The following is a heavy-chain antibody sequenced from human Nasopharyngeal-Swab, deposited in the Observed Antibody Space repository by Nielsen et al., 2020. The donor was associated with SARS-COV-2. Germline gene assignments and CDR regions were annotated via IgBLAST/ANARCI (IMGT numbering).Heavy chain of an antibody. CDR3: ARAPYDILTGYYKEFDY. V-gene: IGHV1-69*13. Sequence: SVKVSCKASVGTFSSYAISWVRQAPGQGLEWMGGIIPIFGTANYAQKFQGRVTITADESTSTAYMELSSLRSEDTAVYYCARAPYDILTGYYKEFDYWGQGTLVTVSS. CDR2: IIPIFGTA. J-gene: IGHJ4*02. D-gene: IGHD3-9*01. CDR1: VGTFSSYA.